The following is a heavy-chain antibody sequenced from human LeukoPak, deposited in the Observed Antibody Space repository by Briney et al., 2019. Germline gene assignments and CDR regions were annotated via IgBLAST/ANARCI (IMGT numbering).Heavy chain of an antibody. V-gene: IGHV3-48*01. CDR1: GFTFSSCS. CDR3: AREKVAGPYAT. J-gene: IGHJ5*02. D-gene: IGHD6-19*01. Sequence: GGSLRLSCAASGFTFSSCSMNWVRQAPGKGLEWVSYISSSSSTIYYADSVKGRFTISRDNAKNSLYLQMNSLRAEDTAVYYCAREKVAGPYATWGQGTLVTVSS. CDR2: ISSSSSTI.